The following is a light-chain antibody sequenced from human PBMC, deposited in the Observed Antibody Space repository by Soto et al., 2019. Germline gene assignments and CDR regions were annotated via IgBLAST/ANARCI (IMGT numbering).Light chain of an antibody. CDR1: QSVSGTY. CDR3: HQYGSSPLT. CDR2: GAS. Sequence: EVVLTQSPGTLSLFPGERATLSCRASQSVSGTYLAWYQQKPGRGLRLLVYGASSRAPAIPDRFSGSGSGTDFTLTISRLEPEDFAVYFCHQYGSSPLTFGGGTKVDIK. V-gene: IGKV3-20*01. J-gene: IGKJ4*01.